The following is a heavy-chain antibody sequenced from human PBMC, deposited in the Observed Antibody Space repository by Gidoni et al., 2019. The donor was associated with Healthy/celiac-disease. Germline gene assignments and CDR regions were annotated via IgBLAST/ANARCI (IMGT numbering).Heavy chain of an antibody. D-gene: IGHD6-13*01. CDR2: INHSGST. CDR3: ARGRGGSSWYYYYGMDV. V-gene: IGHV4-34*01. Sequence: QVQLQQWGAGLLRPSETLSLTCAVSGGSFSGYYWSWIRQPPGKGLEWIGEINHSGSTNYNPSLKSRVTISVDTSKNQFSLKLSSVTAADTAVYYCARGRGGSSWYYYYGMDVWGQGTTVTVSS. J-gene: IGHJ6*02. CDR1: GGSFSGYY.